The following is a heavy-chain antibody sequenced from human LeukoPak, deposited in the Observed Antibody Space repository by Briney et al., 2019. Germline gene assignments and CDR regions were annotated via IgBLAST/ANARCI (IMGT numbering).Heavy chain of an antibody. CDR3: ARGPTYQQIDF. CDR1: GGSISSYY. D-gene: IGHD2-2*01. V-gene: IGHV4-59*05. Sequence: SETLSLTCTVSGGSISSYYGSWIRQPAGKGLEWIASIHYSETTYYNPSLKSRVTISVDTSKYHFFLKLSSVTTADTAVYYCARGPTYQQIDFWGQGTLVTVSS. J-gene: IGHJ4*02. CDR2: IHYSETT.